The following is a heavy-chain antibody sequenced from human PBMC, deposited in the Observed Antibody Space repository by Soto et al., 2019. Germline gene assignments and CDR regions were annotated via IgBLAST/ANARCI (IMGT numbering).Heavy chain of an antibody. D-gene: IGHD1-26*01. J-gene: IGHJ4*02. CDR2: IYYSGTT. V-gene: IGHV4-28*01. Sequence: SETLSLTCAVSGYSISSSNWWGWNRQHPGKGLEWIGYIYYSGTTYYNPSLKSRVTMSVDTSKNQFPLKLTSVTAVDTAVYYCARREIQGPIDYWGQGTLVTVSS. CDR1: GYSISSSNW. CDR3: ARREIQGPIDY.